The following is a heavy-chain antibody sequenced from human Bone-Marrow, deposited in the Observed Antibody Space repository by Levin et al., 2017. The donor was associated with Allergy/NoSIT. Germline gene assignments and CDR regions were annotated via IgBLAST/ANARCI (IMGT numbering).Heavy chain of an antibody. Sequence: GASVKVSCKTSGFNFSASAVQWVRQSRGQRLEWMGWVVVASGDTNYAQKFQNRITITGDMSTNTAYLDLKSLTSDDTAVYYCVAIVEAATDFDSWGQGTRLIVSS. J-gene: IGHJ4*02. CDR2: VVVASGDT. CDR1: GFNFSASA. CDR3: VAIVEAATDFDS. D-gene: IGHD1-26*01. V-gene: IGHV1-58*01.